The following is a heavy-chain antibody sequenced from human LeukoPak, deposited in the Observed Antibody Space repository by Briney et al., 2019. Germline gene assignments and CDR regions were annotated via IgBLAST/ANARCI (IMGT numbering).Heavy chain of an antibody. V-gene: IGHV1-46*01. J-gene: IGHJ4*02. CDR1: GYTFTSYY. Sequence: ASVKVSCKASGYTFTSYYMHWVRQAPGQGREWMGIIHPSGGSTSYAQKLQGRVTMTTDTSTSTAYMELRSLRSDDRAVYYCARRYDYGDYGLDYWGPGTLVTVSS. CDR3: ARRYDYGDYGLDY. D-gene: IGHD4-17*01. CDR2: IHPSGGST.